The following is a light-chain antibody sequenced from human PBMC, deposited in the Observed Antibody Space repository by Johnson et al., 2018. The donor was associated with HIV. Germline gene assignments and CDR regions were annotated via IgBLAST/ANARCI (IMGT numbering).Light chain of an antibody. V-gene: IGLV1-51*02. Sequence: QSVLTQPPSVSAAPGQKVTISCSGSSSNIGNNYVSWYQHLPGTAPKLLIYENNKRPSGIPDRFSGSKSGTSATLAITGLQTGDEADYYCGTWDSSLSAMGLGTGNKVTVL. CDR1: SSNIGNNY. CDR2: ENN. J-gene: IGLJ1*01. CDR3: GTWDSSLSAMG.